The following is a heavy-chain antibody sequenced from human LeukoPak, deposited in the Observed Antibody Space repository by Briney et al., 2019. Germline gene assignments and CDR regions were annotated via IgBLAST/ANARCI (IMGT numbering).Heavy chain of an antibody. CDR3: ARGMGLLSGAAAGELGY. V-gene: IGHV1-18*01. CDR1: GYTFTKYG. CDR2: ISAYNGDT. Sequence: ASVKVSCKASGYTFTKYGISWLRQAPGQGLEWMGWISAYNGDTNYAQKLQGRVSMTTDTSTGTAYMELKSLRSDDTAMYYCARGMGLLSGAAAGELGYWGQGTLVTVSS. D-gene: IGHD6-13*01. J-gene: IGHJ4*02.